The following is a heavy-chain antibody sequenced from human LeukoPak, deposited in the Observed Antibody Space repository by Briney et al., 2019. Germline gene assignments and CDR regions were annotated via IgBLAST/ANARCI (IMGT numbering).Heavy chain of an antibody. CDR3: ARVLGINTGWYGFDY. J-gene: IGHJ4*02. CDR1: GGSINVDYYTDY. V-gene: IGHV4-4*07. D-gene: IGHD6-19*01. CDR2: IHASEIT. Sequence: PSDTLSLTCNVSGGSINVDYYTDYWSWIRQPAGKALEWSGRIHASEITTYNPSFRRRVTLALDKSLNQVSLHLASVTAADTAVYYCARVLGINTGWYGFDYWGLGILVTVSS.